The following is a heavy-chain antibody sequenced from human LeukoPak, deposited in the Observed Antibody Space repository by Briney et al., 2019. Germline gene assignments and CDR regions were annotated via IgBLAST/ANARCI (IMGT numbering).Heavy chain of an antibody. D-gene: IGHD3-9*01. CDR2: ISGSGGST. CDR1: EFSVGSNY. CDR3: AKGPNYDILTGWRKTYNGFDV. V-gene: IGHV3-23*01. Sequence: GGSLRLSCAASEFSVGSNYMTWVRQAPGKGLEWVSAISGSGGSTYYAGSVKGRFTISRDNSKNTLYLQMNSLSAEDTAVYYCAKGPNYDILTGWRKTYNGFDVWGQGTMVTVSS. J-gene: IGHJ3*01.